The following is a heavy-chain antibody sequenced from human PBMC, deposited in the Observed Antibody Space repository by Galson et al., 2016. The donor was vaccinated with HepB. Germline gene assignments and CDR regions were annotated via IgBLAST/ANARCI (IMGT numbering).Heavy chain of an antibody. Sequence: CAISGDTVSSYSAAWNWIRQSPSRGLEWLGRTYHRSKWYNDYAVSVKSRITINADTSKNHFSLQLNSVTHEVTAVYYCAREPGIGSGMAGRLGYWGQGTLVTVSS. CDR2: TYHRSKWYN. D-gene: IGHD1-26*01. V-gene: IGHV6-1*01. J-gene: IGHJ4*02. CDR3: AREPGIGSGMAGRLGY. CDR1: GDTVSSYSAA.